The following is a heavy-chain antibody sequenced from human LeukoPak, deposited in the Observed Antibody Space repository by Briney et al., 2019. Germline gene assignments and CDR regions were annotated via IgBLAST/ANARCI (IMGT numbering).Heavy chain of an antibody. Sequence: KSSETLSLTCTVAAASITSFYWSWIRQPPGKGLEWIGYTYYSGRTNYNTSLKRGFTISRDTSKKQLSLKLADVTAADRAVYYCARWGESEWAFASWGPGTLVTVSS. CDR1: AASITSFY. CDR3: ARWGESEWAFAS. CDR2: TYYSGRT. J-gene: IGHJ4*02. D-gene: IGHD2-21*01. V-gene: IGHV4-59*08.